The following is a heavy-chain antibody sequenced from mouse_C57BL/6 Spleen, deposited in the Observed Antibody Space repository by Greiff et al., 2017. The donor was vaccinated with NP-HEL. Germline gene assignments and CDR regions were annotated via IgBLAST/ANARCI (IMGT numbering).Heavy chain of an antibody. V-gene: IGHV1-66*01. J-gene: IGHJ2*01. D-gene: IGHD2-4*01. CDR2: IYPGSGNT. Sequence: QVQLKQSGPELVKPGASVKISCKASGYSFTSYYIHWVKQRPGQGLEWIGWIYPGSGNTKYNEKFKGKATLTADPSSSTAYMQLSSLTSEDAAVYYCARGDDYDYWGQGTTLTVSS. CDR3: ARGDDYDY. CDR1: GYSFTSYY.